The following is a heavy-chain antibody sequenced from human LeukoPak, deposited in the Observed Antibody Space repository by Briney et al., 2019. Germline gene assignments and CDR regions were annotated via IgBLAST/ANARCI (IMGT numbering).Heavy chain of an antibody. CDR2: IYHSGST. J-gene: IGHJ1*01. Sequence: PSETLSLTCTVSGSSISSGGYYWSWIRQHPGKGLEWIGYIYHSGSTNYNPSLQSRVTISVDTSKNQFSLNLNSVTAADTAVYYCARGGAARLHFQNWGQGTLVTVSS. D-gene: IGHD6-6*01. CDR3: ARGGAARLHFQN. CDR1: GSSISSGGYY. V-gene: IGHV4-61*08.